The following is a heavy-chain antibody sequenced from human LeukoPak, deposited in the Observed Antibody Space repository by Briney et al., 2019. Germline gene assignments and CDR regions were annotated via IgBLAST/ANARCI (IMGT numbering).Heavy chain of an antibody. CDR2: IWYDGSNQ. CDR1: GFTFRNHG. D-gene: IGHD6-6*01. J-gene: IGHJ4*02. Sequence: GGSLRLSCAASGFTFRNHGMHWVRQAPGKGLEWVAVIWYDGSNQYYTDSVKGRFTISRDNSKNTLDLQMNSLRAEDTAVYYCARGIGARRLDFWGQGTLVTVSS. V-gene: IGHV3-33*01. CDR3: ARGIGARRLDF.